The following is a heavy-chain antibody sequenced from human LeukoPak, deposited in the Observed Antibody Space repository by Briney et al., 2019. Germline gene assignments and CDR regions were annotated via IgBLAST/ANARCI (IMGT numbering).Heavy chain of an antibody. CDR1: GFTFSNYW. CDR3: AREDESPDY. V-gene: IGHV3-74*01. D-gene: IGHD5-24*01. J-gene: IGHJ4*02. CDR2: IFGDGSIT. Sequence: QPGGSLRLSCAASGFTFSNYWMHWVRQVPGKGLMWVSNIFGDGSITNYADSVKGRFTISRDNAKNMLYLQMNSLRVEDTAVYYCAREDESPDYWGQEILVTVSS.